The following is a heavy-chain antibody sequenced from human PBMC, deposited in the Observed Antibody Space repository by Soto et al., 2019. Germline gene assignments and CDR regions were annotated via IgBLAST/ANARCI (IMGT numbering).Heavy chain of an antibody. CDR1: GFTFSNYA. J-gene: IGHJ4*02. CDR3: ANSWTTLTTGFDF. D-gene: IGHD4-17*01. V-gene: IGHV3-30*18. Sequence: VGSLRLSCVASGFTFSNYAMHWVRQAPGKGLGWVAVTSSDGSEKYYLDSVRDRFTISRDNSKNTLYLQMNNLRPEDTAMYYCANSWTTLTTGFDFWGQGALVTVSS. CDR2: TSSDGSEK.